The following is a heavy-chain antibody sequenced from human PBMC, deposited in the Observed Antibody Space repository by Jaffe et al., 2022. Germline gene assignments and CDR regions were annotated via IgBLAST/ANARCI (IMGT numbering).Heavy chain of an antibody. CDR3: HSNTMTTVTYLSRGVPVGFDY. V-gene: IGHV3-30*02. CDR1: GFTFSSYG. Sequence: QVQLVESGGGVVQPGGSLRLSCAASGFTFSSYGMHWVRQAPGKGLEWVAFIRYDGSNKYYADSVKGRFTISRDNSKNTLYLQMNSLRAEDTAVYYCHSNTMTTVTYLSRGVPVGFDYWGQGTLVTVSS. CDR2: IRYDGSNK. J-gene: IGHJ4*02. D-gene: IGHD4-17*01.